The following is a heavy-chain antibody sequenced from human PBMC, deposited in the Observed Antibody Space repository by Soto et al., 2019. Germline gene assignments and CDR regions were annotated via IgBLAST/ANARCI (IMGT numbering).Heavy chain of an antibody. J-gene: IGHJ3*02. D-gene: IGHD3-3*01. CDR1: GFTFSSYA. CDR3: AREHYDFWSGYYIFRSAFDI. Sequence: PGGSLRLSCAASGFTFSSYAMHWVRQAPGKGLEWVAVISYDGSNKYYADSVKGRFTISRDNSKNTLYLQMNSLRAEDTAVYYCAREHYDFWSGYYIFRSAFDIWGQGTMVTVSS. V-gene: IGHV3-30-3*01. CDR2: ISYDGSNK.